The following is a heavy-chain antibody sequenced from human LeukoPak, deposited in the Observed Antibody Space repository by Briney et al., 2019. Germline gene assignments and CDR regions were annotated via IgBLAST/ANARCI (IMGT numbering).Heavy chain of an antibody. J-gene: IGHJ6*02. D-gene: IGHD4-23*01. CDR2: IYYSGST. V-gene: IGHV4-59*01. CDR1: GGSISSYY. CDR3: ARVRATVVTPLFYYYYGMDV. Sequence: PSETLSLTCSVSGGSISSYYWSWIRQPPGKRLEWIGYIYYSGSTNYNPSLKSRVTISVDTSKNQFSLKLSSVTAADTAVYYCARVRATVVTPLFYYYYGMDVWGQGTTVTVSS.